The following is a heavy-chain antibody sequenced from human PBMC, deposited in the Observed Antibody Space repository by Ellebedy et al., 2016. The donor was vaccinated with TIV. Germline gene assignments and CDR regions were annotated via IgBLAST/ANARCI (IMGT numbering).Heavy chain of an antibody. Sequence: GGSLRLXXAASGFTFRSYGMHWVRQAPGKGLEWVAVIWYDGSNKYYADSVKGRFAISRDNSKNTLYLQMNSLRAEDTAVYYCARDQIGYSSRHQTLGYWGQGTLVTVSS. CDR3: ARDQIGYSSRHQTLGY. J-gene: IGHJ4*02. V-gene: IGHV3-33*01. CDR2: IWYDGSNK. CDR1: GFTFRSYG. D-gene: IGHD6-13*01.